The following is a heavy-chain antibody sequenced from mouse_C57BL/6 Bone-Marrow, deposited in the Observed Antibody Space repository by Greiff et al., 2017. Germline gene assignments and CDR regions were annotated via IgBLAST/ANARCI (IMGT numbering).Heavy chain of an antibody. Sequence: EVKLLQSGGDLVKPGGSLKLSCAASGFTFSSYCMSWVRQTPDKRLEWVATISSGGSYTYYTDSVKGRFTFSIDNAKNTLYLKMSSLKSEDTAMYCCARQSNMVAYWGQGTLVTVSA. D-gene: IGHD2-5*01. CDR3: ARQSNMVAY. CDR1: GFTFSSYC. CDR2: ISSGGSYT. J-gene: IGHJ3*01. V-gene: IGHV5-6*01.